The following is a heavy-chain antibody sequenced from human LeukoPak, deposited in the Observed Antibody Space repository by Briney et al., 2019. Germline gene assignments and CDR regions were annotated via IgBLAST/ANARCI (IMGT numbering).Heavy chain of an antibody. CDR3: ARDQPPRYCSGGSCYPLLPGYYYGMDV. CDR2: IIPIFGTA. V-gene: IGHV1-69*13. Sequence: SVKVSCKASGGTFSSYAISWVRQAPGQGLEWMGGIIPIFGTANYAQKFQGRVTITADESTSTAYMGLSSLRSEDTAVYYCARDQPPRYCSGGSCYPLLPGYYYGMDVWGQGTTVTVSS. D-gene: IGHD2-15*01. CDR1: GGTFSSYA. J-gene: IGHJ6*02.